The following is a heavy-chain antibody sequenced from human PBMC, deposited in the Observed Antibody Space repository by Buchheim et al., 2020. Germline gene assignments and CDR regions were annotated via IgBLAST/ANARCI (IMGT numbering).Heavy chain of an antibody. J-gene: IGHJ6*02. CDR2: IYHSGST. CDR1: GGSISSSNW. D-gene: IGHD2-2*01. V-gene: IGHV4-4*02. CDR3: ARVPFYCSSNSCYGAYYYYYGMDV. Sequence: QVQLQESGPGLVKPSGTLSLTCAVSGGSISSSNWWSWVRQPPGKGLEWIGEIYHSGSTNYNPSLKSRVTISVAKSKHQFSLKLSSVTAADTAVYYCARVPFYCSSNSCYGAYYYYYGMDVWGQGTT.